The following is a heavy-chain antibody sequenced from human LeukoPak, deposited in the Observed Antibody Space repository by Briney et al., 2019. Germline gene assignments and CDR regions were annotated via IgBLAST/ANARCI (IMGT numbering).Heavy chain of an antibody. Sequence: GGSLRLSCPASGFTFSSNGMSWVRQAPGKGLEWVSGISGSTGGTYYADSVKGRFTISRDNAKNSLYLQMNSLRAEDTAVYYCAELGITMIGGVWGKGTTVTISS. CDR3: AELGITMIGGV. CDR1: GFTFSSNG. CDR2: ISGSTGGT. V-gene: IGHV3-23*01. D-gene: IGHD3-10*02. J-gene: IGHJ6*04.